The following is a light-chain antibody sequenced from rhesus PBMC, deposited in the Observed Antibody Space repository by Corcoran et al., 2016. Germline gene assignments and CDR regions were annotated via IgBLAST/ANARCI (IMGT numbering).Light chain of an antibody. V-gene: IGKV1-22*01. Sequence: DIQMTQSPSSLSASVGDTVTITCRASQSITNWLAWYQQKPGRAPKLLFYQASSLQSGVPSRFSGSGSGTEFTLTISSLQPEDFTTYYCIQYSSSPQTFGQGTKVGI. CDR3: IQYSSSPQT. J-gene: IGKJ1*01. CDR1: QSITNW. CDR2: QAS.